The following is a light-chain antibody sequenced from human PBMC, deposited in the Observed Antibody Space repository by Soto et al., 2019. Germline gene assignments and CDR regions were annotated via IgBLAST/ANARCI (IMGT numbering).Light chain of an antibody. J-gene: IGLJ1*01. CDR3: SSYTSRGNYV. Sequence: QSVLTQPASVSGSPGQSITISCTGASSDVGAYNYVSWYQQHPGKAPKLMIFDVSNRPSGVSNRFSGSKSGNTASLTISGLQAEEEADYYCSSYTSRGNYVFGPGTKVTVL. V-gene: IGLV2-14*01. CDR1: SSDVGAYNY. CDR2: DVS.